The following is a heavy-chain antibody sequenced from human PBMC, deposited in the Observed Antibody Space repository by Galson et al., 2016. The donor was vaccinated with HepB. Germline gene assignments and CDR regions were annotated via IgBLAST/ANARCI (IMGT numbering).Heavy chain of an antibody. CDR1: GFTFSDYA. Sequence: SLRLSCAASGFTFSDYAMSWVRQAPGKGLEWVSGISGNGGRTYYADSVEGRFTISRDNSKNTLYLQMNSLRAEDTVIYYCAQSSYDYVWGSYRFDSWGQGTLVTVSS. D-gene: IGHD3-16*02. CDR2: ISGNGGRT. J-gene: IGHJ4*02. CDR3: AQSSYDYVWGSYRFDS. V-gene: IGHV3-23*01.